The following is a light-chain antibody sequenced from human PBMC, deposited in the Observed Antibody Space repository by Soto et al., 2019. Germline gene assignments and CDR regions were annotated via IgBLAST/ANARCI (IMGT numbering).Light chain of an antibody. CDR3: GTWDSSLSAYV. Sequence: QSALTQPPSVSAAPGQKVTISCSGSSSNIGNNYVSWYQQLPGTAPKLLIYDNNKRPSGIPDRFSGSKSGTSATLGITGLQTGDEADYYCGTWDSSLSAYVLGTATKV. CDR2: DNN. CDR1: SSNIGNNY. V-gene: IGLV1-51*01. J-gene: IGLJ1*01.